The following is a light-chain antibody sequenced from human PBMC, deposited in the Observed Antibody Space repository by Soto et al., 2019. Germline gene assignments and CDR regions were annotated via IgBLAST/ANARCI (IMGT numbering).Light chain of an antibody. CDR1: QSVSSSY. CDR2: GAS. V-gene: IGKV3-20*01. Sequence: ETVLTQSPGTLSLSPGERATLSCRASQSVSSSYLVWYQQKAGQAPRLLIYGASSRATGIPDRFSGSGSGTDFTLTISRLEPEDFAVYYCQQYGSSSPSWTFGQGTKVEIK. CDR3: QQYGSSSPSWT. J-gene: IGKJ1*01.